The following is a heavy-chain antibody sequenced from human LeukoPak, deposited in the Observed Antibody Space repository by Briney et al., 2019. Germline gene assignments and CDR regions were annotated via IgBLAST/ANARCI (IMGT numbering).Heavy chain of an antibody. Sequence: GRSLRLSCAASGFTFSSYGMHWVRQAPGKGLEWVAVIWYDGSNKYYADSVKGRFTISRDNSKNTLYLQMNSLRAEDTAVYYCAMPYSSSWYGWFDPWGQGTLVTVSS. CDR2: IWYDGSNK. D-gene: IGHD6-13*01. CDR1: GFTFSSYG. CDR3: AMPYSSSWYGWFDP. J-gene: IGHJ5*02. V-gene: IGHV3-33*01.